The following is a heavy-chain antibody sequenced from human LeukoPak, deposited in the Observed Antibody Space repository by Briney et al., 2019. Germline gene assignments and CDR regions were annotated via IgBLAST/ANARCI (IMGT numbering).Heavy chain of an antibody. CDR1: GGSFSGYY. V-gene: IGHV4-34*01. Sequence: SETLSLTCAVYGGSFSGYYWSWIRQPPGKGLEWIGEINHSGSTNYNPSLKSRVTISVDTSKNQFSLKLSSVTAADTAVYYCARVRFGGPSSSWYVLDVWGQGTTVTVSS. CDR3: ARVRFGGPSSSWYVLDV. D-gene: IGHD6-13*01. J-gene: IGHJ6*02. CDR2: INHSGST.